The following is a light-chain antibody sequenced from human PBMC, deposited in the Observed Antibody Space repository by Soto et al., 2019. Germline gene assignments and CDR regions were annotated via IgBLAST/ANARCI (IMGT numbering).Light chain of an antibody. J-gene: IGLJ1*01. V-gene: IGLV1-44*01. CDR3: AAWDDSLDGHV. Sequence: QSVLTQPPSASGTAGQRVTISCSGGDSNVGFSPVNWYQHLPGAAPKVLIYTNDQRPSGVPDRFSASKSGTSAYLAISGLQSEDEADYYCAAWDDSLDGHVFGTGTKVTVL. CDR1: DSNVGFSP. CDR2: TND.